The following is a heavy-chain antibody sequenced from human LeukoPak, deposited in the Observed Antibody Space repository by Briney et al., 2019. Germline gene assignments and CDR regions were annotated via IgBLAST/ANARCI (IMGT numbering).Heavy chain of an antibody. D-gene: IGHD1-7*01. CDR1: GFTFDDYA. CDR3: ARAGLYNWNYEGTTYFDF. Sequence: GGSLRLSCAASGFTFDDYAMHWVRQAPGKGLEWVSLISWDGGSTGYADSVKGRFTISRDNAKNSLYLQMNSLRAEDTALYYCARAGLYNWNYEGTTYFDFWGQGTLVTVSA. CDR2: ISWDGGST. J-gene: IGHJ4*02. V-gene: IGHV3-20*04.